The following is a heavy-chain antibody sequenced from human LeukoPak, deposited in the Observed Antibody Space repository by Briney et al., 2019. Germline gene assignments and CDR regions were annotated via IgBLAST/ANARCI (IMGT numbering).Heavy chain of an antibody. Sequence: GGSLRLSCAASGFTFSSYAMHWVRQAPGKGLEWVALISYDGSNKYYADSVKGRFTISRDNSKNTLYLQMNSLRAEDTAVYYCAPTEATKVYWGQGTLVTVSS. D-gene: IGHD5-24*01. J-gene: IGHJ4*02. V-gene: IGHV3-30*04. CDR1: GFTFSSYA. CDR2: ISYDGSNK. CDR3: APTEATKVY.